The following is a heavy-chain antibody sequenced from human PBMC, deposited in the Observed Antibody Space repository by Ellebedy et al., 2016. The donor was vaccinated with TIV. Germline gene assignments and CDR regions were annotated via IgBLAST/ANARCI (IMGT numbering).Heavy chain of an antibody. Sequence: GESLKISCEASGIIVSDYFMNWVRQAPGKGLEWVSVLYPDAKTNYTDSVNGRFIVSRDSSKNTLYLQMKSLTAEDTALYYCARDPGGGGDFGDNWFDPWGQGTLVTFSS. J-gene: IGHJ5*02. CDR3: ARDPGGGGDFGDNWFDP. D-gene: IGHD2-21*01. V-gene: IGHV3-66*01. CDR1: GIIVSDYF. CDR2: LYPDAKT.